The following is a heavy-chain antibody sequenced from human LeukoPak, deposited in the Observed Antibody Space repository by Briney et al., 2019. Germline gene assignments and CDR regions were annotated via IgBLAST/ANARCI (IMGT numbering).Heavy chain of an antibody. V-gene: IGHV4-4*02. Sequence: SETLSLTCTVSGGAISSSNWWSWVRQPPGKGLEWIGEIFHGGSTNYNPSLKSRVTISGDKSRNLISLKVSSVTAADTAVYYCARRMIVVVIGPNFDYWGQGTLVTVSS. D-gene: IGHD3-22*01. CDR1: GGAISSSNW. J-gene: IGHJ4*02. CDR3: ARRMIVVVIGPNFDY. CDR2: IFHGGST.